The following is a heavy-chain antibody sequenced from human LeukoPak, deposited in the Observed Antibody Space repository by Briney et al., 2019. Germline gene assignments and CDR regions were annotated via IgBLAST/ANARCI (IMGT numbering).Heavy chain of an antibody. CDR1: GYTFTSYD. D-gene: IGHD3-3*01. Sequence: ASVTVSCKASGYTFTSYDINWVRQAPGQGLEWMGWMNPNSGNTGYAQKFQGRVTMTRNTSISTAYMELSSLRSEDTAVYYCARGRSYYDFWSGYLWYYGMDVWGQGTTVTVSS. CDR2: MNPNSGNT. CDR3: ARGRSYYDFWSGYLWYYGMDV. J-gene: IGHJ6*02. V-gene: IGHV1-8*01.